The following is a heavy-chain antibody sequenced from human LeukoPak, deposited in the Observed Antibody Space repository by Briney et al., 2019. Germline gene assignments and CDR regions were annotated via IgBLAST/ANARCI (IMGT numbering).Heavy chain of an antibody. CDR3: ARVPSLQNNWFDP. D-gene: IGHD4-11*01. CDR1: GFTFGNSA. J-gene: IGHJ5*02. CDR2: ISGSGGST. Sequence: PGGSLRLSCAASGFTFGNSAMSWVRQAPGKGLEWVSSISGSGGSTYYADSVRGRFTISRDNAKNSLYLQMNSLRDEDTAIYYCARVPSLQNNWFDPWGQGTLVTVSS. V-gene: IGHV3-23*01.